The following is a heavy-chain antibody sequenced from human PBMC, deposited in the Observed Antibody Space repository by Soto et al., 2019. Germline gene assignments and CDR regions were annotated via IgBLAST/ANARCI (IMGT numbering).Heavy chain of an antibody. CDR1: GYTLTELS. J-gene: IGHJ5*02. CDR2: FDPEDGET. V-gene: IGHV1-24*01. CDR3: ATDVATMVRGRRKRFDP. Sequence: ASVKVSCKVSGYTLTELSMHWVRQAPGKGLEWMGGFDPEDGETIYAQKFQGRVTMTEDTSTDTAYMELSSLRSEDTAVYYCATDVATMVRGRRKRFDPWGQGTLVTVSS. D-gene: IGHD3-10*01.